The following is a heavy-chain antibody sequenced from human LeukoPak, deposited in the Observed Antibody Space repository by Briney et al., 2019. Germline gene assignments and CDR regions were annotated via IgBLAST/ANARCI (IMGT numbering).Heavy chain of an antibody. Sequence: PGGSLRLSCAASGFTFSSSAMSWARQAPGKGLEWVSAISGSGTGTNHADSVKGRFTISRDNSKSTLYLQMNSLRAEDTAVYYCAKAFNLPNWNRTPFDYWGQGTLVTVSS. CDR2: ISGSGTGT. J-gene: IGHJ4*02. CDR1: GFTFSSSA. CDR3: AKAFNLPNWNRTPFDY. V-gene: IGHV3-23*01. D-gene: IGHD1-1*01.